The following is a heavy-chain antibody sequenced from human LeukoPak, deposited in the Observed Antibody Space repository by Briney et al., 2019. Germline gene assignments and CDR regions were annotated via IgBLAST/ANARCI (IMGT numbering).Heavy chain of an antibody. CDR2: IYYGGNT. D-gene: IGHD2-15*01. V-gene: IGHV4-39*01. CDR3: ARRSHCMGGNCPPV. Sequence: PSETLSLTCTVSGDSISSSYYYWVWIRQPPGKGLEWIGSIYYGGNTYYNPSLKSRVIISSDTSTNQFSLNLKSVSATDTAVYYCARRSHCMGGNCPPVWGQGTTVTVSS. J-gene: IGHJ6*02. CDR1: GDSISSSYYY.